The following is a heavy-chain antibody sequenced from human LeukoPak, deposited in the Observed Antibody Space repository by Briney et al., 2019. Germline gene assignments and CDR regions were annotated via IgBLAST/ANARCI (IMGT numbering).Heavy chain of an antibody. D-gene: IGHD3-22*01. V-gene: IGHV3-30*02. CDR3: AKDYSDSSGYFRVPHVFDF. CDR2: IRYDRRNQ. CDR1: GFTFSSYG. Sequence: GGSLRLSCAASGFTFSSYGMHWVRQAPGKGLEWVAFIRYDRRNQYYADSVKGRFTISRDNSKNTLHLQMNSLRAEDTAVYYCAKDYSDSSGYFRVPHVFDFWGQGTLVTVSS. J-gene: IGHJ4*02.